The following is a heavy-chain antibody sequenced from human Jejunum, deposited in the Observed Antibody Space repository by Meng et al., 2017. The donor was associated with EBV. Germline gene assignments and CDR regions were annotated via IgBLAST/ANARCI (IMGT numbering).Heavy chain of an antibody. CDR3: ARVRCSGGSCFYFDY. CDR2: MSYSGSS. J-gene: IGHJ4*02. D-gene: IGHD2-15*01. Sequence: QLQLQESGPGLVKPSETLSLTCTVSGGSISSSSYYWGWIRQPPGKGLEWIGMSYSGSSYYNPSLQSRVTISVDTSNNQFSLRLSSVTAADTAVYYCARVRCSGGSCFYFDYWGQGALGTVSS. CDR1: GGSISSSSYY. V-gene: IGHV4-39*01.